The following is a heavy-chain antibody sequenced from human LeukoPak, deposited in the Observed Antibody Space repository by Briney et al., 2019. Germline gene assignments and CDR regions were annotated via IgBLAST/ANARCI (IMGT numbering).Heavy chain of an antibody. V-gene: IGHV1-46*01. CDR2: INPSGGST. CDR3: ARTPRYDFWSGYLFDY. J-gene: IGHJ4*02. D-gene: IGHD3-3*01. CDR1: GYTFTSYY. Sequence: ASVKVSCKASGYTFTSYYMHWVRQAPGQGLEWMGIINPSGGSTSYAQKFQGRVTMTRDTSTSTVYMELSSLRSEDTAVYYCARTPRYDFWSGYLFDYWGQGTLVTVSS.